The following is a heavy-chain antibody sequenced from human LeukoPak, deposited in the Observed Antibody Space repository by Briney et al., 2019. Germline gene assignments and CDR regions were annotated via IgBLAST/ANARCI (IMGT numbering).Heavy chain of an antibody. CDR2: IYYNGST. D-gene: IGHD1-26*01. Sequence: SETLSLTCTVSGGSISSYYWSWIRQPPGKGLEWIGYIYYNGSTNYNPSLKSRVTISVDTSKTQFSLKLSSVTAADTAVYYCARSKYSGSYKEFDYWGQGTLVTVSS. CDR1: GGSISSYY. V-gene: IGHV4-59*01. CDR3: ARSKYSGSYKEFDY. J-gene: IGHJ4*02.